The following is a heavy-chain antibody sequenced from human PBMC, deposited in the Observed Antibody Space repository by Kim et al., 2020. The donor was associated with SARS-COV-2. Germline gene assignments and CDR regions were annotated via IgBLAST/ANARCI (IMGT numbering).Heavy chain of an antibody. V-gene: IGHV2-70*01. J-gene: IGHJ5*02. Sequence: STSLKTRLTISKDTSKNQVVLTMTNMDPVDTATYYCARTSIAPGDNWFDPWGQGTLVTVSS. CDR3: ARTSIAPGDNWFDP. D-gene: IGHD6-6*01.